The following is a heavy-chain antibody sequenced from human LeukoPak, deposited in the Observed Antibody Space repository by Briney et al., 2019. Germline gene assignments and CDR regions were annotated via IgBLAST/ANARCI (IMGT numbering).Heavy chain of an antibody. D-gene: IGHD1-20*01. J-gene: IGHJ4*02. CDR1: GFTFRNSA. Sequence: GGSLRLSCAASGFTFRNSAMSWVRQAPGKGLEWVSTISGSGVGTYYADSVKGRFTISRDNFKNTLYLQMNSLRAEDTAVYYCAKNNWNDMPFVDYWGQGTLVTVSS. CDR3: AKNNWNDMPFVDY. CDR2: ISGSGVGT. V-gene: IGHV3-23*01.